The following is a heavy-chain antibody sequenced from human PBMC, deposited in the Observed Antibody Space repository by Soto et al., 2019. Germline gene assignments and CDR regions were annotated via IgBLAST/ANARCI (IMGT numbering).Heavy chain of an antibody. CDR2: IYYSGST. D-gene: IGHD3-22*01. J-gene: IGHJ5*02. CDR1: GGSISSGNYH. CDR3: ARTSFDTSGTAADP. V-gene: IGHV4-31*03. Sequence: QVQLQESGPGLVKPSQTLSLTCTVSGGSISSGNYHWSWIRQHPGKGLEWIGYIYYSGSTYYNPSLKSRVTISVDTSKNQFSLKLSSVTAADTAVYYCARTSFDTSGTAADPWGQGTLVTVSS.